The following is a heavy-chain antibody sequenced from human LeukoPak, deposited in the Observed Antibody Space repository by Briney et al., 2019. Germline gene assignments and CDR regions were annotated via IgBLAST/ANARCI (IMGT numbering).Heavy chain of an antibody. V-gene: IGHV3-48*04. Sequence: GGSLRLSCTVSGFTFQTYSMNWVRQAPGKGLEWVSYISSSGSTMYYADSVKGRFTISRDNAKNSLYLQMNSLRAEDTAVYYCARHSYGDYWGQGTLVTVSS. CDR3: ARHSYGDY. J-gene: IGHJ4*02. CDR1: GFTFQTYS. D-gene: IGHD5-18*01. CDR2: ISSSGSTM.